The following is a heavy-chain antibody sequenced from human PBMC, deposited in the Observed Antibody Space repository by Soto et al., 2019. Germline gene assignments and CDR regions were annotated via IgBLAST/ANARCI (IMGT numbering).Heavy chain of an antibody. D-gene: IGHD2-15*01. CDR2: IKQDGSEK. CDR1: GFTFSSYW. Sequence: GGSLRLSCAASGFTFSSYWMSWVRQAPGKGLEWVANIKQDGSEKYYVDSVKGRFTISRDNAKNSLYLQMNSLRAEDTAVYYCARATMDIVVVVAAGTYYYFDYWGQGTLVTVSS. CDR3: ARATMDIVVVVAAGTYYYFDY. J-gene: IGHJ4*02. V-gene: IGHV3-7*01.